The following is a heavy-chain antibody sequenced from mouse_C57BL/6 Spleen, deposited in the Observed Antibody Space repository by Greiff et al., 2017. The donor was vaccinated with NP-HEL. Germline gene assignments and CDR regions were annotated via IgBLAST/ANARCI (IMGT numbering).Heavy chain of an antibody. D-gene: IGHD2-3*01. CDR1: GFTFSDYG. Sequence: DVMLVESGGGLVKPGGSLKLSCAASGFTFSDYGMHWVRQAPEKGLEWVAYISSGSSTIYYADTVKGRFTIARDNAKNTLFLQMTSLRSEDTAMYYCARMGYYVRYAMDYWGQGTSVTVSS. CDR2: ISSGSSTI. V-gene: IGHV5-17*01. J-gene: IGHJ4*01. CDR3: ARMGYYVRYAMDY.